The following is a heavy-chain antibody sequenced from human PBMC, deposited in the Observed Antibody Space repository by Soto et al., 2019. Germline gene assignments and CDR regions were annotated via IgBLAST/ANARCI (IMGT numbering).Heavy chain of an antibody. CDR2: INAGNGNT. V-gene: IGHV1-3*01. Sequence: GASVKVSCKAVGYTFTSYAMHWVRQAPGQRLEWMGWINAGNGNTKYSQKFQGRVTITRDTSASTAYMELSSLRSEDTAVYYCARGEFLSYDDYWGQGTLVTVSS. CDR3: ARGEFLSYDDY. D-gene: IGHD3-16*01. J-gene: IGHJ4*02. CDR1: GYTFTSYA.